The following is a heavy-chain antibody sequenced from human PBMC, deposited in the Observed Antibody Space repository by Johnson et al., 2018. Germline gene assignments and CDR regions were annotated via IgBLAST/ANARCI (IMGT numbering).Heavy chain of an antibody. Sequence: VQLVQSGGGVVQXGRSLRLSCAASGFTFSNAWMNWVRQAPGQGLEWVGLIKTKTDGGTSDYVAPVKGRFIISRDDSKNTVYLQMNSLKTGYTAVYYCTTVSMTTFGPLWGQGTMVTVS. D-gene: IGHD3-16*01. CDR3: TTVSMTTFGPL. CDR2: IKTKTDGGTS. CDR1: GFTFSNAW. V-gene: IGHV3-15*01. J-gene: IGHJ3*01.